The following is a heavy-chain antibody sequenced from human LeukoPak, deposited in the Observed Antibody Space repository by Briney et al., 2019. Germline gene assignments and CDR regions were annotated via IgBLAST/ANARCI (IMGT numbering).Heavy chain of an antibody. CDR3: VRIPFDY. CDR1: GFTFSDYY. J-gene: IGHJ4*02. CDR2: ISDTGNTI. V-gene: IGHV3-11*01. Sequence: GGSLRLSCAASGFTFSDYYMTWIRQVPGKGLEFVSFISDTGNTIYYSDSVKSRFTVSRDNAKNSLNLHMNSLRAEDTAVYYCVRIPFDYWGQGSLVTVSS.